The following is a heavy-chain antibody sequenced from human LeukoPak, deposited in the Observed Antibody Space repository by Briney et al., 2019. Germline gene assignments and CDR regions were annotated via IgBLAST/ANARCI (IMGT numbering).Heavy chain of an antibody. J-gene: IGHJ4*02. Sequence: GGSLRLSCAASGFSFSSYWMHWVRHVPGKGLVWVSRINSDGSSTIYADSVKGRFTISRDNAKNTLYLQMNSLRAEDTAVYYCAAGITGTTFDYWGQGTLVTVSS. CDR3: AAGITGTTFDY. V-gene: IGHV3-74*01. CDR1: GFSFSSYW. CDR2: INSDGSST. D-gene: IGHD1-7*01.